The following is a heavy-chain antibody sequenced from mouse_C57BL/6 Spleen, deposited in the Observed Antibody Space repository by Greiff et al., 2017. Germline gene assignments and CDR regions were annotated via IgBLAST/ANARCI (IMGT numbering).Heavy chain of an antibody. CDR3: ARRIYYGSSYDGYAMDY. D-gene: IGHD1-1*01. V-gene: IGHV5-12*01. J-gene: IGHJ4*01. CDR2: ISNGGGST. Sequence: EVQVVESGGGLVQPGGSLKLSCAASGFTFSDYYMYWVRQTPEKRLEWVAYISNGGGSTYYPDTVKGRFTISRDNAKNTLYLQMSLLKSEDTAMYYCARRIYYGSSYDGYAMDYWGQGTSVTVSS. CDR1: GFTFSDYY.